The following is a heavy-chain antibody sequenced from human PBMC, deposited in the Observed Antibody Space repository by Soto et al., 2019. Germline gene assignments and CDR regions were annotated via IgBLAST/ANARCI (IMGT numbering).Heavy chain of an antibody. J-gene: IGHJ3*02. CDR1: GFTFSNYG. CDR2: ISGSGGST. CDR3: TKDTRGSLGDDAFDI. Sequence: EVQLLESGGGLVQPGESLRLSCAASGFTFSNYGMSWVRQAPGKGLEWVSAISGSGGSTFFADSVKGRFTISRDNSKNTMELQTSSLRADEDTAVYYCTKDTRGSLGDDAFDIWGQGTMVTVSS. D-gene: IGHD3-16*01. V-gene: IGHV3-23*01.